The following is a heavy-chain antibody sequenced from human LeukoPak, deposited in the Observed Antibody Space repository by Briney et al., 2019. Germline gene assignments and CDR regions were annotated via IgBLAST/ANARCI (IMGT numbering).Heavy chain of an antibody. CDR3: AKVPYSDYGSGRPPFMDV. V-gene: IGHV3-23*01. D-gene: IGHD3-10*01. CDR1: GFIFTNYA. J-gene: IGHJ6*02. CDR2: ISDSGFST. Sequence: AGGSLRLSCAASGFIFTNYAMSWVRQAPGKGLEWVSTISDSGFSTYYADSVQGRFTISRENYKNTLYLQMNSLRAEDTAIYYCAKVPYSDYGSGRPPFMDVWGQGTAVAVSS.